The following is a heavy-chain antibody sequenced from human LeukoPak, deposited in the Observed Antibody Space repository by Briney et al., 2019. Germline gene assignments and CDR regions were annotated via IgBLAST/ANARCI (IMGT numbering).Heavy chain of an antibody. D-gene: IGHD5-18*01. CDR2: ISWNSGSI. CDR1: GFTFDDYA. Sequence: GGSLRLSCAASGFTFDDYAMHWVRQAPGKGLEWVSGISWNSGSIGYADSVKGRFTISRDNAKNSLYLQMNSLRAEDTALYYCAKDIERSYGPRSYFDYWGQGTLVTVSS. V-gene: IGHV3-9*01. CDR3: AKDIERSYGPRSYFDY. J-gene: IGHJ4*02.